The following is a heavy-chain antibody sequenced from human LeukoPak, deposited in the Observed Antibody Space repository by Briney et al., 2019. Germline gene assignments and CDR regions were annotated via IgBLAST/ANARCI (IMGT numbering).Heavy chain of an antibody. Sequence: SGPTLVKPTQTLTLTCTFSGFSLSTSEMCVSWIRQPPGKALEWLARIDWDDDKYYSTSLKTRLTISKDTSKNQVVLTMTNMDPVDTATYYCAHRDKRYYYDSNGYYTREDAFDIWGQGTMVTVSS. D-gene: IGHD3-22*01. J-gene: IGHJ3*02. CDR2: IDWDDDK. CDR1: GFSLSTSEMC. V-gene: IGHV2-70*12. CDR3: AHRDKRYYYDSNGYYTREDAFDI.